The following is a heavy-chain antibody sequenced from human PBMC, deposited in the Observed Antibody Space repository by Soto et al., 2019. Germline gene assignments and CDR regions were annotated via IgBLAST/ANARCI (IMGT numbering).Heavy chain of an antibody. D-gene: IGHD3-10*01. V-gene: IGHV1-3*01. Sequence: ASVQVSCKASGYTFSNYAIHWVRQAPGQRLEWMGWINAGNGNTKSSQKFQGRVTITRDTSASTAYMELSSLRSEDTAVYYCARAWFGDFVYYFDYWGQGTLVTVSS. CDR2: INAGNGNT. J-gene: IGHJ4*02. CDR1: GYTFSNYA. CDR3: ARAWFGDFVYYFDY.